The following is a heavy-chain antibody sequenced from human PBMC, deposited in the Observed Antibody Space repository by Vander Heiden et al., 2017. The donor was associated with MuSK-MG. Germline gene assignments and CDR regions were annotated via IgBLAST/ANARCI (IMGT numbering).Heavy chain of an antibody. J-gene: IGHJ6*02. CDR3: ARVQAYCSGGSCYFYYYYYGMDV. CDR2: INHSGST. V-gene: IGHV4-34*01. D-gene: IGHD2-15*01. CDR1: GGSLSGYY. Sequence: QVQLQPWGAGLLKPSETLSLTCAVYGGSLSGYYWSSIRQPPGKGLEWIGEINHSGSTNYNPSLKSRVTISVDTSKNQFSLKLSSVTAADTAVYYCARVQAYCSGGSCYFYYYYYGMDVWGQGTTVTVSS.